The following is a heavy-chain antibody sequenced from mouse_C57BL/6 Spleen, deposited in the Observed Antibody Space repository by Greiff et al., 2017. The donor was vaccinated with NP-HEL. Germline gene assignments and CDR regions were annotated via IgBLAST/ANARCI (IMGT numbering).Heavy chain of an antibody. D-gene: IGHD2-3*01. V-gene: IGHV1-61*01. CDR1: GYTFPSYW. CDR2: IYPSDSET. Sequence: QVQLQQPGAELVRPGSSVKLSCKASGYTFPSYWMDWVKQRPGQGLEWIGNIYPSDSETHYNQKFKDKATLTVDKSSSTAYMQLSSLTSEDSAVYYCAKGWLLHYAMDYWGQGTSVTVSS. CDR3: AKGWLLHYAMDY. J-gene: IGHJ4*01.